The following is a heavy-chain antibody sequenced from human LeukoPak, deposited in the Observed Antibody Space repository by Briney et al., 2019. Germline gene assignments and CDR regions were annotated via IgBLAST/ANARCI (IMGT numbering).Heavy chain of an antibody. J-gene: IGHJ4*02. V-gene: IGHV4-31*03. CDR1: GGSINSGGYY. CDR3: AREGGPYRPLDY. CDR2: IYYSGST. Sequence: SETLSLTCTVSGGSINSGGYYWSWIRQHPGKGLEWIGYIYYSGSTYYNPSLKSRVTISVDRSKNQFSLKLSSVTAADTAVYYCAREGGPYRPLDYSGQGTLVTVSS.